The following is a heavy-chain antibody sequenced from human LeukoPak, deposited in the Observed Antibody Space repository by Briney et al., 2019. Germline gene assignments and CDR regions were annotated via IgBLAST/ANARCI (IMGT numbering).Heavy chain of an antibody. CDR1: GYTFTGYY. CDR3: ARAALGAYCGGDCYGDSDY. Sequence: ASVKVSCKASGYTFTGYYMHWVRQAPGQGLEWMGWINPNSGGTNYAQKLQGRVTMTTDTSTSTAYMELRSLRSDDTAVYYCARAALGAYCGGDCYGDSDYWGQGTLVTVSS. J-gene: IGHJ4*02. CDR2: INPNSGGT. V-gene: IGHV1-2*02. D-gene: IGHD2-21*02.